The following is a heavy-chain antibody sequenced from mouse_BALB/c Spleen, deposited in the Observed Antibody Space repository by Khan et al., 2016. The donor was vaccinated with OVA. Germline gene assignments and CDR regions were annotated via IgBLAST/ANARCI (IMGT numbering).Heavy chain of an antibody. CDR3: ARTARIKY. Sequence: EVQLQESGPGLVKPSQSLSLTCTVTGYSITSGYVWNWIRQFPGNKLAWMGYITYIGSTSYNPSLKNRISITLDTSKNQFFLQLNSVTTEETATYYCARTARIKYWGQGTTLTVSS. D-gene: IGHD1-2*01. CDR2: ITYIGST. J-gene: IGHJ2*01. CDR1: GYSITSGYV. V-gene: IGHV3-2*02.